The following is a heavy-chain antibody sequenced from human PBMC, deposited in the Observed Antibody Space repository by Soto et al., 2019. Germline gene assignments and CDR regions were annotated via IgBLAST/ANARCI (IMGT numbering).Heavy chain of an antibody. CDR3: ASAQLHDIVVVPAAIGWFDP. V-gene: IGHV1-2*02. CDR2: INPNSGGT. Sequence: QVQLVQSGAEVKKPGASVKVSCKASGYTFTGYYMHWVRQAPGQGLEWMGWINPNSGGTNYAQKLQGRVTMTRDTSISTAYMELSRLRSDDTAVYYCASAQLHDIVVVPAAIGWFDPWGQGTLVTVSS. CDR1: GYTFTGYY. J-gene: IGHJ5*02. D-gene: IGHD2-2*02.